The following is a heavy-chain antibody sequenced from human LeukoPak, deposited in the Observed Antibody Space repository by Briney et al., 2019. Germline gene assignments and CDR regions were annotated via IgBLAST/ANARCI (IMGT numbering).Heavy chain of an antibody. V-gene: IGHV4-59*01. D-gene: IGHD6-6*01. Sequence: KPSETLSLTCTVSGGSISSYYWSWIRQPPGKGLEWIGYIYYSGSTNYNPSLKSRVTISVDTSKNQFSLKLSSVTAADTAVYYCARTIGEYSRRAYYYYYMDVWGKGTTVTVSS. J-gene: IGHJ6*03. CDR2: IYYSGST. CDR3: ARTIGEYSRRAYYYYYMDV. CDR1: GGSISSYY.